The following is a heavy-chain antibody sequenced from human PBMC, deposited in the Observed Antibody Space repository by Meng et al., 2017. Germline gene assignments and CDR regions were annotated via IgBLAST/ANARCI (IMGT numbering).Heavy chain of an antibody. J-gene: IGHJ4*02. V-gene: IGHV3-30*01. CDR1: GFTFSNYA. Sequence: GESLKISCAASGFTFSNYAMHWVRQAPGKGLEWVAVISYDGSNKYYADSVKGRFTISRDNSKNTLYLQMNSLRAEDTAVYYCARDPYYYDSSGRGNYFDYWGQGTLVTVSS. D-gene: IGHD3-22*01. CDR2: ISYDGSNK. CDR3: ARDPYYYDSSGRGNYFDY.